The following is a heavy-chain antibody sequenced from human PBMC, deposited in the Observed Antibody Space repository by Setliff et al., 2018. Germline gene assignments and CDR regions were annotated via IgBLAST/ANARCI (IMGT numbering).Heavy chain of an antibody. J-gene: IGHJ6*01. V-gene: IGHV1-18*01. CDR3: ARERIYDGLNYNGMDV. CDR2: ISPHNGKT. CDR1: GYIFTDYG. Sequence: ASVKVSCKASGYIFTDYGVSWVRQAPGQGLEWVGWISPHNGKTYYAPKFQDRITMTTDTSTSTAYLEFKSLRSDDTAVYYCARERIYDGLNYNGMDVWGQGTTVTVSS. D-gene: IGHD3-3*01.